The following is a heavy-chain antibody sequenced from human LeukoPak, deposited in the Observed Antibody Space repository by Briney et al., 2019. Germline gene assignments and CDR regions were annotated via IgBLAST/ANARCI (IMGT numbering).Heavy chain of an antibody. CDR1: GGSISSSSYY. CDR3: ATNIPTPTTTLPLGY. CDR2: VDYSGRT. D-gene: IGHD1-26*01. J-gene: IGHJ4*02. Sequence: SETLSLTCSVSGGSISSSSYYWGWIRQPPGKGLEWIGYVDYSGRTKYSPSLKSRVTISVDTSKYQFSLELSSVTAADTAVYYCATNIPTPTTTLPLGYWGQGTLVTVSS. V-gene: IGHV4-61*05.